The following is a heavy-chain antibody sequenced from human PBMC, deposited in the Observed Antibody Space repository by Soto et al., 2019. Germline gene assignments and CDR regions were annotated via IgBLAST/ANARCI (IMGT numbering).Heavy chain of an antibody. V-gene: IGHV1-18*04. CDR1: GYTFTSYY. CDR2: INPTNGNT. CDR3: ARVPRRPVTTKGDWFDP. J-gene: IGHJ5*02. Sequence: ASVTVSCKASGYTFTSYYMPWLRQAPGQGNEWMGRINPTNGNTNYAQKLQGRATMTTDTSTSTAYKELRSLSSDDTAVYYCARVPRRPVTTKGDWFDPWGQGTLVTVSS. D-gene: IGHD4-4*01.